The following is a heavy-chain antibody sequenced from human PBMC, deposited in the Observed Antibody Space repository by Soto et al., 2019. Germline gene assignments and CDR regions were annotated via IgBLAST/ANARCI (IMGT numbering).Heavy chain of an antibody. CDR3: ARGLPPYPGSGSYYRVPYGMDV. Sequence: PGGSLRLSCAASGFTFSSYAMSWVRQAPGKGLEWVSAIGTAGDTYYPGSVKGRFTISRENAKNSLYLQMNSLRAGDTAVYYCARGLPPYPGSGSYYRVPYGMDVWGQGTTVTVSS. J-gene: IGHJ6*02. CDR1: GFTFSSYA. D-gene: IGHD3-10*01. V-gene: IGHV3-13*01. CDR2: IGTAGDT.